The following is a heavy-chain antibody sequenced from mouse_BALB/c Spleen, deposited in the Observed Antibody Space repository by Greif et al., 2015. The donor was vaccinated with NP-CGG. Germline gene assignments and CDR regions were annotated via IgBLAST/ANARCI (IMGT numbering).Heavy chain of an antibody. CDR1: GFNIKDTY. Sequence: VQLQQSGAELVKPGASVKLSCTPSGFNIKDTYMHWVKQRPEQGLEWIGRIDPAHANPKYDPKFQGKATITPDPSSNTAYRQLSSRTSEDSAVDYCANAYYKALGFAYWGQGTLVTVSA. CDR3: ANAYYKALGFAY. D-gene: IGHD2-12*01. V-gene: IGHV14-3*02. J-gene: IGHJ3*01. CDR2: IDPAHANP.